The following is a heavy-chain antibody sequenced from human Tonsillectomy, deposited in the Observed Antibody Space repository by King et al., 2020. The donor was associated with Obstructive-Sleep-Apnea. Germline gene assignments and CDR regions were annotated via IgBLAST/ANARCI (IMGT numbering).Heavy chain of an antibody. J-gene: IGHJ5*02. D-gene: IGHD3-22*01. Sequence: VQLVQSGAEVKKPGASVKVSCKASGYTFTSYGIRWVRQAPGQGLEWMGWISAYNGNTNYAQKLQGRVTMTTDTSTSTAYMELRSLRSDDTAVYYCARGFYYYDSSVPNWFDPWGQGTLVTVSS. CDR2: ISAYNGNT. CDR3: ARGFYYYDSSVPNWFDP. CDR1: GYTFTSYG. V-gene: IGHV1-18*04.